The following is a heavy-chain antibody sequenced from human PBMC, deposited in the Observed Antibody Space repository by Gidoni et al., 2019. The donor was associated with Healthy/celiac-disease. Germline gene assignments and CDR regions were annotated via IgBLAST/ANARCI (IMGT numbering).Heavy chain of an antibody. CDR2: ISYDGSNK. D-gene: IGHD6-13*01. V-gene: IGHV3-30*01. J-gene: IGHJ4*02. CDR3: ARAGKYSSSWYWY. CDR1: GFTFSSYA. Sequence: QVQLVESGGGVVQPGRSLRLSCATSGFTFSSYAMHWVRQAPGKGLEWVAVISYDGSNKYYADSVKGRFTISRDNSKNTLYLQMNSLRAEDTAVYYCARAGKYSSSWYWYWGQGTLVTVSS.